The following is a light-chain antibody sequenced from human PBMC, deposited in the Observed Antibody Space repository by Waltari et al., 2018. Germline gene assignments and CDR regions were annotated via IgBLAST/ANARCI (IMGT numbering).Light chain of an antibody. CDR3: QQYDSAPFT. V-gene: IGKV1-5*01. Sequence: DIQLTQSPSPLSASVGDTVTFTCQASQSIGRSLAWYQQNPGKAPKPLIYEASNLESGVPSRFSGSGSGTEFTLTINTLRPDDFGTYYCQQYDSAPFTFGPGTKLDVK. J-gene: IGKJ3*01. CDR2: EAS. CDR1: QSIGRS.